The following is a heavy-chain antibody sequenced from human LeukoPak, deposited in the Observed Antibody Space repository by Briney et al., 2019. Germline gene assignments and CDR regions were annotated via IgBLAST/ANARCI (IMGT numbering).Heavy chain of an antibody. Sequence: PSETLSLTCAVYGGSFSGYYWSWIRQPPGKGLEWIGEINHSGSTNYNPSLKSRVTISVDTSKNQFSLKLSSVTAADTAVYYCASEAVAGYYFDYWGQGTLVTVSS. CDR1: GGSFSGYY. V-gene: IGHV4-34*01. J-gene: IGHJ4*02. CDR3: ASEAVAGYYFDY. D-gene: IGHD6-19*01. CDR2: INHSGST.